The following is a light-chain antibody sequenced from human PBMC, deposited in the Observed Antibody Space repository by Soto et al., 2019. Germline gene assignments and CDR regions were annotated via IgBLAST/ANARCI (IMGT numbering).Light chain of an antibody. J-gene: IGKJ1*01. CDR3: QQSYDTWT. CDR1: QSVSSF. CDR2: GAA. V-gene: IGKV1-39*01. Sequence: DIQMTQSPSSLSASVGDRVIITCRASQSVSSFLNWYQQKPGKAPKLLIYGAATLQSGVPSRFSGSGSGTDFTLTISSLQPEDFATYYCQQSYDTWTFGQGNKVEIK.